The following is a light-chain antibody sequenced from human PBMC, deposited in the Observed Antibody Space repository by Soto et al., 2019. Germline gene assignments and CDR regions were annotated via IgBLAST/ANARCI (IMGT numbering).Light chain of an antibody. V-gene: IGLV1-44*01. J-gene: IGLJ1*01. CDR1: SSNIGSNT. CDR3: GVWDDSLNGYF. CDR2: SNN. Sequence: QPVLTQPPSASGTPGQRVTISCSGSSSNIGSNTVNWYQQLPGTAPKLLIYSNNQRPSGVPDRFSGSKSGTSASLAISGLQSEDETDYYCGVWDDSLNGYFFGTGTKVTVL.